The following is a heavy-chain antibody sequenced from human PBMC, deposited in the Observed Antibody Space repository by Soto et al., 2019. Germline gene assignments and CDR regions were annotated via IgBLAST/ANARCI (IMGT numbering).Heavy chain of an antibody. CDR1: GGSISSYY. J-gene: IGHJ5*02. V-gene: IGHV4-59*08. D-gene: IGHD2-2*01. CDR3: ARLVVPAAMPDCIVCWFDP. Sequence: SETLSLTCTVSGGSISSYYWSWLRQPPGKGLEWIGYIYYSGSTNYNPSLKSRVTISVDTSKNQFSLKLSSVTAADTAVYYCARLVVPAAMPDCIVCWFDPWGQGTLVTVSS. CDR2: IYYSGST.